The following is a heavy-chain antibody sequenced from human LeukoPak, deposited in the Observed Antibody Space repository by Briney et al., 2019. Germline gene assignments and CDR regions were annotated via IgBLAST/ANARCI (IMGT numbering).Heavy chain of an antibody. CDR2: IYYSGST. CDR3: AREDTIERYGFDY. CDR1: GGSINNYY. Sequence: KTSETLSLTCTVSGGSINNYYWSWIRQPPGKGLEWIGYIYYSGSTNYNPSLKSRVTISVDTSKNQFSLKLGSVTAADTAVYYCAREDTIERYGFDYWGQGTLVTVSS. D-gene: IGHD3-9*01. J-gene: IGHJ4*02. V-gene: IGHV4-59*12.